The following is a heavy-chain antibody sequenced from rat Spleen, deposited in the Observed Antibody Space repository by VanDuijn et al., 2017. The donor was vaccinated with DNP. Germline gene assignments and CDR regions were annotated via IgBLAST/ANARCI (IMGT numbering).Heavy chain of an antibody. CDR1: GFTFNNYW. D-gene: IGHD1-11*01. J-gene: IGHJ4*01. Sequence: EVQLVESGGGLVQPGRSLKLSCVASGFTFNNYWMTWIRQAPGKGLEWVASITNTGGVTYYRDSVKGRFTISRDNTKSTLYLQMDSLKSEDTATYYCTRVNYGGYYYVMDAWGQGASVTVSS. CDR3: TRVNYGGYYYVMDA. CDR2: ITNTGGVT. V-gene: IGHV5-31*01.